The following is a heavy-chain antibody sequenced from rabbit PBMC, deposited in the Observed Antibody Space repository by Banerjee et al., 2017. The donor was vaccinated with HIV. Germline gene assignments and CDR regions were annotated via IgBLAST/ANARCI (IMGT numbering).Heavy chain of an antibody. J-gene: IGHJ4*01. CDR3: ARRDVAGYHL. Sequence: QSLEESGGDLVKPGASLTLTCTASGFDFNSNAMCWVRQAPGAGLEWIGCIYSSTGDTYYASWAKGRFTISKTSSTTVTLQMTSLTAADTATYFCARRDVAGYHLWGPGTLVTVS. CDR2: IYSSTGDT. D-gene: IGHD7-1*01. V-gene: IGHV1S40*01. CDR1: GFDFNSNA.